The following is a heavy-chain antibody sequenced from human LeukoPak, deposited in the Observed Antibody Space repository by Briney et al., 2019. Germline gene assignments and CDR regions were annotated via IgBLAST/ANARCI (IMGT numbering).Heavy chain of an antibody. J-gene: IGHJ3*02. CDR2: INPNSGDT. V-gene: IGHV1-2*02. Sequence: ASVKVSCKASGYSFIGYYIHWVRQAPGQGLEWMGWINPNSGDTNYAQKFQGRVAMTRDTSISTAYMDLSRLRSDDTAVYYCAKERVATISWSLTSNDAFDIWGQGTMVTVSS. CDR3: AKERVATISWSLTSNDAFDI. CDR1: GYSFIGYY. D-gene: IGHD5-12*01.